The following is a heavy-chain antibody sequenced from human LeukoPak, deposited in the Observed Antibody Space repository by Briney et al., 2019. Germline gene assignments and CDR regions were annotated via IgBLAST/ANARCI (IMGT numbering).Heavy chain of an antibody. V-gene: IGHV3-23*01. J-gene: IGHJ5*01. Sequence: SGGSLRLSCAASGFTFSTYAMTWVRQAPGKGLEWVSGISDSSGSTYYADSVKGRFTISRDNSKNTLSLQMNSLRAEDTAIYYCASPGYDILTPLDSWGQGTLVTVSS. CDR3: ASPGYDILTPLDS. D-gene: IGHD3-9*01. CDR2: ISDSSGST. CDR1: GFTFSTYA.